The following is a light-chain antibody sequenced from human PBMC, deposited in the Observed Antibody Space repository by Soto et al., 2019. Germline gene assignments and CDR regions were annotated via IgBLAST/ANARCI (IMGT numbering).Light chain of an antibody. V-gene: IGKV3-15*01. J-gene: IGKJ5*01. CDR1: QSVSSN. Sequence: IVMTQSPANMSVSPGERATLSCRSSQSVSSNLAWYQQKPGQAPRLLIYGASTRATGIPARFSGSGSGTEFTLTISSLQSEDFAVYYCQQYNNWTRITFGQGTRLE. CDR3: QQYNNWTRIT. CDR2: GAS.